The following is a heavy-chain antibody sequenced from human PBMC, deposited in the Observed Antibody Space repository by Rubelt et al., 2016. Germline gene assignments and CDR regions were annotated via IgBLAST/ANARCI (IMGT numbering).Heavy chain of an antibody. J-gene: IGHJ6*02. V-gene: IGHV4-34*01. CDR1: GGSFSDYY. Sequence: QVQLQQWGAGLLKPSETLSLTCAVYGGSFSDYYWSWIRQPPGKGLEWIGEINHRGSTKYNPSLKSRVTVSVDTSKNQFSLRLSSLSAADTAGYYCAREFDYHCSSTSCYGGMDVWGQGTTVTVSS. CDR2: INHRGST. CDR3: AREFDYHCSSTSCYGGMDV. D-gene: IGHD2-2*01.